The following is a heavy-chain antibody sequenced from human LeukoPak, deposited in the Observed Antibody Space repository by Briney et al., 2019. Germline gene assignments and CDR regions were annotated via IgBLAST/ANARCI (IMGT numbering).Heavy chain of an antibody. Sequence: RPGESLRLSCAASGFTFDEYGMSWVRQAPGKALEWVSGINWSGGTTVYAESVKGRFTVSRDNAKNPLYLQVNSLRVDDTALYYCARERFGSDYYLDVWGKGTTVTVSS. CDR3: ARERFGSDYYLDV. D-gene: IGHD3-10*01. V-gene: IGHV3-20*04. CDR2: INWSGGTT. CDR1: GFTFDEYG. J-gene: IGHJ6*03.